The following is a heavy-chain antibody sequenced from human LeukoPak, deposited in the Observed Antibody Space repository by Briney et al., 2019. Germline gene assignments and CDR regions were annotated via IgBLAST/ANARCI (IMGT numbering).Heavy chain of an antibody. Sequence: GGSPRISCTASGFTFSSSAITWVRQAPGKGLEWVSGISRSGSGTYYADFVKGRFTISRDNSKNTMYLEMNSLRAEDTAVYYCAKMNGYMDVWGKGTTVTVSS. J-gene: IGHJ6*03. CDR1: GFTFSSSA. CDR2: ISRSGSGT. CDR3: AKMNGYMDV. D-gene: IGHD1-1*01. V-gene: IGHV3-23*01.